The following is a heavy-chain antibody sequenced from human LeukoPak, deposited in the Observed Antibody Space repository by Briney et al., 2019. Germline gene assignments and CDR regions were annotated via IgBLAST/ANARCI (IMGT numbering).Heavy chain of an antibody. CDR3: AKDGDYYGSGSHFDY. J-gene: IGHJ4*02. V-gene: IGHV3-9*03. Sequence: GGSLRLSCAAYGFTFDDYAMHWVRQAPGKGLEWVSGISWNSGSIGYADSVKGRFTISRDNAKNSLYLQMNSLRAEDMALYYCAKDGDYYGSGSHFDYWGQGTLVTVSS. D-gene: IGHD3-10*01. CDR2: ISWNSGSI. CDR1: GFTFDDYA.